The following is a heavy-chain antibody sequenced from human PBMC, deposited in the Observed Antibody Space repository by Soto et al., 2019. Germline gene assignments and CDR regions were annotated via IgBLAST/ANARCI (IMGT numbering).Heavy chain of an antibody. J-gene: IGHJ6*02. CDR3: ARRGAVAGTSYGMDV. CDR1: GGSISSSSYY. V-gene: IGHV4-39*01. CDR2: IYYSGST. Sequence: SETLSLTCTVSGGSISSSSYYWGWIRQPPGKGLEWIGSIYYSGSTYYNPSLKSRVTISVDTSKNQFSLKLSSVTAADTAVYYCARRGAVAGTSYGMDVWGQGTTVTVSS. D-gene: IGHD6-19*01.